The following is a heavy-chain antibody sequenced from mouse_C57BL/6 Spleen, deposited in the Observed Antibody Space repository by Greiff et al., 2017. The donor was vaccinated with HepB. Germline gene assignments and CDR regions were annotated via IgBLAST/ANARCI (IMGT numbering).Heavy chain of an antibody. CDR2: ISDGGSYT. J-gene: IGHJ2*01. CDR1: GFTFSSYA. Sequence: EVQLVESGGGLVKPGGSLKLSCAASGFTFSSYAMSWVRQTPEKRLEWVATISDGGSYTYYPDNVKGRFTISRDNAKNNLYLQMSQLKSEDTAMYYCARGGGYDYPFDYWGQGTTLTVSS. V-gene: IGHV5-4*01. D-gene: IGHD2-4*01. CDR3: ARGGGYDYPFDY.